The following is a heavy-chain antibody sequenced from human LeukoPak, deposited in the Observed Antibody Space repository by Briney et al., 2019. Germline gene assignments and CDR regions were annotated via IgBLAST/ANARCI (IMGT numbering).Heavy chain of an antibody. Sequence: KGGESLKISCKGSGYSFTNYWIGWVRQMPGKGLEWMGIIYPGDSETRYSPSFQGQVTISADKSISTAYLQWSSLKASDTAMYYCARQAHCSGGSCYGGRSYNWFDPWGQGTLVTVSS. CDR3: ARQAHCSGGSCYGGRSYNWFDP. D-gene: IGHD2-15*01. V-gene: IGHV5-51*01. CDR2: IYPGDSET. CDR1: GYSFTNYW. J-gene: IGHJ5*02.